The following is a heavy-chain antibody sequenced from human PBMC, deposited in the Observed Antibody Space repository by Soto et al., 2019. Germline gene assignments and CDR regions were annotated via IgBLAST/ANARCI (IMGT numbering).Heavy chain of an antibody. V-gene: IGHV1-58*02. D-gene: IGHD2-15*01. CDR3: AAGYCSGGSCSNENYYYYYMDV. CDR1: GFTYTSSA. Sequence: ASVKVSCTASGFTYTSSAMQWVRQARGQRLEWIGWIVVGSGNTNYAQKFQERVTITRDMSTSTAYMELSSLRSEDTAVYYCAAGYCSGGSCSNENYYYYYMDVWGKGTTVTVSS. J-gene: IGHJ6*03. CDR2: IVVGSGNT.